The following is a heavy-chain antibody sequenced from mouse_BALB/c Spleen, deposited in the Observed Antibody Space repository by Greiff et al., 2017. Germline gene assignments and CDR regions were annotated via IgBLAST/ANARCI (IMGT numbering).Heavy chain of an antibody. CDR1: GFNIKDTY. Sequence: EVKLEESGAELVKPGASVKLSCTASGFNIKDTYMHWVKQRPEQGLEWIGRIDPANGNTKYDPKFQGKATITADTSSNTAYLQLSSLTSEDTAVYYCARSEYGNPYYWGQGTTLTVSS. V-gene: IGHV14-3*02. CDR2: IDPANGNT. D-gene: IGHD2-10*02. CDR3: ARSEYGNPYY. J-gene: IGHJ2*01.